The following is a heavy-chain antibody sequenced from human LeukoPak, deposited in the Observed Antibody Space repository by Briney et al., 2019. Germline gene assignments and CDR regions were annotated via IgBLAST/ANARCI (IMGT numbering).Heavy chain of an antibody. V-gene: IGHV1-8*01. CDR1: GYTFTSYD. Sequence: ASVKVSCKASGYTFTSYDINWVRQATGQGLEWMGWMSPNSGNTGYAQKLQGRVTMTRNTSISTAYMELSSLRSDDTAVYYCVRDRIRIFMVRGVTGAAGYWGQGTLVTVSS. J-gene: IGHJ4*02. CDR2: MSPNSGNT. CDR3: VRDRIRIFMVRGVTGAAGY. D-gene: IGHD3-10*01.